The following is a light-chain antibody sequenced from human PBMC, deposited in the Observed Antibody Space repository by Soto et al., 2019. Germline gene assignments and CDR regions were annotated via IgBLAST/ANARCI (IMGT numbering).Light chain of an antibody. V-gene: IGKV3-11*01. J-gene: IGKJ3*01. CDR1: QSVSSY. Sequence: EIVLTQSPATLSLSPGERATLSCRASQSVSSYLAWYQQKPGQAPRLLIYDASNRATGIPARFSGSGSGTDFTLTISSLEPEDFEVYYCQQRSNWPGVTFGPGTKVDIK. CDR2: DAS. CDR3: QQRSNWPGVT.